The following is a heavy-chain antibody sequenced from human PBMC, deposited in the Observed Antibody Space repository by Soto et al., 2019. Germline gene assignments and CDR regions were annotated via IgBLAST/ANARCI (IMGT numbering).Heavy chain of an antibody. Sequence: GGSLGLACTASGFIFSGYAMHWVRRTPGKGLDGVAVISYDGSTEYYAESVRGRFTISRDNSKNTLYLQMNSLRAEDTAVYYCAKENVLFAMDLWGQGSTVTVSS. D-gene: IGHD3-3*01. CDR2: ISYDGSTE. CDR3: AKENVLFAMDL. V-gene: IGHV3-30-3*01. CDR1: GFIFSGYA. J-gene: IGHJ6*02.